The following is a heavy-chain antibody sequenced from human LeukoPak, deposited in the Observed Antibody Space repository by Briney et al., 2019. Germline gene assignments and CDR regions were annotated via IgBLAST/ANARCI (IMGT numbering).Heavy chain of an antibody. J-gene: IGHJ5*02. V-gene: IGHV4-59*01. CDR3: ARVRDTTARTYYYGSGSYSWFDP. D-gene: IGHD3-10*01. Sequence: SETLSLTCTVSGGSISSYYWSWIRQPPGKGLEWIGYIYYSGSTNYNPSLKSRVTISVDTSKNQFSLKLSSVTAADTAVYYCARVRDTTARTYYYGSGSYSWFDPWGQGTLVTVSS. CDR2: IYYSGST. CDR1: GGSISSYY.